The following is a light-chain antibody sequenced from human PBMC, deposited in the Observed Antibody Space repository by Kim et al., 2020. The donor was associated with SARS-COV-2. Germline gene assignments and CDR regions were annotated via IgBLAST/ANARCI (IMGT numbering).Light chain of an antibody. Sequence: LGQTVRITCQGCSLRIYYARWYQQKPGQAPVLVIYGKNNRPSGIPDRFSGSSSGNTASLTITGAQAEDEADYYCNSRDSSGNYVLFGGGTQLTVL. CDR3: NSRDSSGNYVL. CDR2: GKN. V-gene: IGLV3-19*01. CDR1: SLRIYY. J-gene: IGLJ2*01.